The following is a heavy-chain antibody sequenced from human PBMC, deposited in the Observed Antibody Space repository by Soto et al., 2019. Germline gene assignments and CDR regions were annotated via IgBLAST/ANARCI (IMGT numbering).Heavy chain of an antibody. V-gene: IGHV4-34*01. CDR3: ARGPNCSSTSCPNYYYYYYMDV. CDR2: INHSGST. D-gene: IGHD2-2*01. Sequence: SETLSLTCAVYGGSFSGYYWNWIRQPPGKGLEWIGEINHSGSTNYNPSLKSRVTISVDTSKNQFSLKLSSVTAADTAVYYCARGPNCSSTSCPNYYYYYYMDVWGKGTTVTVSS. J-gene: IGHJ6*03. CDR1: GGSFSGYY.